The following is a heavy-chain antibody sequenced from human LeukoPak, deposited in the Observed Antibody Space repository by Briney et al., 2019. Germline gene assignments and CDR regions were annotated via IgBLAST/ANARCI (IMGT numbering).Heavy chain of an antibody. D-gene: IGHD1-26*01. J-gene: IGHJ4*02. CDR3: AKGGKWDVTPFDY. CDR1: GFTFTSCS. CDR2: ISGGGGST. Sequence: GGSLRLSCAASGFTFTSCSMNWVRQAPGKGLEWVSTISGGGGSTYYADSVKGRFTISRDNSKNTLYLQVNSLRAEDTAVYYCAKGGKWDVTPFDYWGQGTLVTVSS. V-gene: IGHV3-23*01.